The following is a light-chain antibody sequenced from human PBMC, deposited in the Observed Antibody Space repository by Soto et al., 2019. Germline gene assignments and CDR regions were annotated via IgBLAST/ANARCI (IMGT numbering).Light chain of an antibody. CDR1: QSISSW. V-gene: IGKV1-5*01. Sequence: DIQMTQSPSTLSASVGDRVTITCRASQSISSWLAWYQQKPGKAPKLLIYDASSLESGVPSRFSGSGSGTEFTLAIRGPQPDDFATYDCEHYNSYPYTFGKGTKLEIK. J-gene: IGKJ2*01. CDR3: EHYNSYPYT. CDR2: DAS.